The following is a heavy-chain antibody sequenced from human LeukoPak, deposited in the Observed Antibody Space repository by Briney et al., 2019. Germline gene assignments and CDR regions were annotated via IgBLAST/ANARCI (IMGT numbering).Heavy chain of an antibody. D-gene: IGHD3-16*01. CDR3: ARDFKTHRKIKHFDY. CDR2: IKQDGSEK. CDR1: GFTFSSYW. J-gene: IGHJ4*02. V-gene: IGHV3-7*01. Sequence: PGGSLRLSCAASGFTFSSYWMSWVRQAPGKGLEWVANIKQDGSEKYYVDSVKGRFTISRDNAKNSLYLQMNSLRAEDTAVYYCARDFKTHRKIKHFDYWGQGTLVTVSS.